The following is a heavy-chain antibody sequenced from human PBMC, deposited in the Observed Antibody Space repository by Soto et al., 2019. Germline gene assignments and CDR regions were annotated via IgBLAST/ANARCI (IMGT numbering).Heavy chain of an antibody. CDR1: GDSVSSNSAA. J-gene: IGHJ5*02. Sequence: SQTLSRSCAISGDSVSSNSAAWNWIRQSPSRGLEWLGRTYYRSKWYNDYAVSVKSRITINPDTSKNQFSLQLNSVTPEDTAVYYCARDNLAGIAAPFDPWGQGTLVTVS. D-gene: IGHD6-6*01. CDR2: TYYRSKWYN. V-gene: IGHV6-1*01. CDR3: ARDNLAGIAAPFDP.